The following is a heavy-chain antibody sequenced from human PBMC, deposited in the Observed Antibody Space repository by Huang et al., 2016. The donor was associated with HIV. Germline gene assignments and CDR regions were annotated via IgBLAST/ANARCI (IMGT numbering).Heavy chain of an antibody. CDR2: ISYDEDNK. CDR1: GFTFSSYG. D-gene: IGHD3-3*01. CDR3: ARGPIRFLAWLLNFDY. V-gene: IGHV3-30*03. Sequence: QILLIESGGGVVQPGRSLRLSCAASGFTFSSYGMHWVRQAPGKGREWGSLISYDEDNKDYADSVRGRFTLSRDNSKNTLYLQMNSLRIEDTAVYYCARGPIRFLAWLLNFDYWGQGALVTVSS. J-gene: IGHJ4*02.